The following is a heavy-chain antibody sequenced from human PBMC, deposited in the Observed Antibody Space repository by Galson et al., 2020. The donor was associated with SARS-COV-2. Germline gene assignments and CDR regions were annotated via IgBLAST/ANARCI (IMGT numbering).Heavy chain of an antibody. D-gene: IGHD2-15*01. CDR2: FDPEDGET. J-gene: IGHJ6*02. CDR3: ATLPVAAIGYYYGMDV. Sequence: GESLKISCKVSGYTLTELSMHWVRQAPGKGLEWMGGFDPEDGETIYAQKFQGRVTMTEDTSTDTAYMELSSLRSEDTAVYYCATLPVAAIGYYYGMDVWGQGTTVTVSS. CDR1: GYTLTELS. V-gene: IGHV1-24*01.